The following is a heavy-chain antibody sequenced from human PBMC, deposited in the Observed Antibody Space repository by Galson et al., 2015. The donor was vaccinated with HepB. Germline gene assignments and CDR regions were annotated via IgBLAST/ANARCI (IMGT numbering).Heavy chain of an antibody. J-gene: IGHJ4*02. CDR2: INWNGGST. CDR1: GFTFSNYW. V-gene: IGHV3-20*04. D-gene: IGHD4-17*01. CDR3: ARGPTPPRPPYYGDYGGDFDY. Sequence: SLRLACAASGFTFSNYWIHWVRQAPGKGLEWVSGINWNGGSTGYADSVKGRFTISRDNAKNSLYLQMNSLRAEDTALYYCARGPTPPRPPYYGDYGGDFDYWGQGTLVTVSS.